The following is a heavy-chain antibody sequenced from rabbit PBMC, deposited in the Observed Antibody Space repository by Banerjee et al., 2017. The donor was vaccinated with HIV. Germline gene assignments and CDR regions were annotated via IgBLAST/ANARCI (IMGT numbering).Heavy chain of an antibody. D-gene: IGHD2-1*01. CDR1: GFSFSSNA. J-gene: IGHJ4*01. Sequence: QSLEESGGDLVQPEGSLTLTCTASGFSFSSNAMCWVRQAPGKGPEWIACIDAGSTGNTYYVSWAKGRFTISRTSSTTVTLQMTSLTAADTATYFCARDSYVDYWDLWGQGTLVTVS. V-gene: IGHV1S40*01. CDR3: ARDSYVDYWDL. CDR2: IDAGSTGNT.